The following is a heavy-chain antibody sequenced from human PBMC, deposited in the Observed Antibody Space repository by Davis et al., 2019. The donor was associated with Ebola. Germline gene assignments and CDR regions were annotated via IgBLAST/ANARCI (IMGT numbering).Heavy chain of an antibody. Sequence: PGGSLRLSCAASGFTFSNYAMSWVRQAPGKGLEWVSTVSGSSSYTYYADSVKGRFAISRDNSKNTMYLHMNTLRVEDTAVYYCARAPGNLYDSSGYRYYFDYWGLGTLVTVSS. D-gene: IGHD3-22*01. CDR1: GFTFSNYA. CDR3: ARAPGNLYDSSGYRYYFDY. CDR2: VSGSSSYT. V-gene: IGHV3-23*01. J-gene: IGHJ4*02.